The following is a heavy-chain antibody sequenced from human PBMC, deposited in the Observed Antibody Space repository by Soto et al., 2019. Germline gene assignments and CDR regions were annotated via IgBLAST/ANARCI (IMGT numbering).Heavy chain of an antibody. CDR2: IYYSGST. J-gene: IGHJ4*01. V-gene: IGHV4-39*01. D-gene: IGHD5-12*01. Sequence: QLQLQESGPGLVKPSETLSLTCTVSGGSISSSSYYWGWIRQPPGKGLEWIGSIYYSGSTYYNPSLKSRVTISVDTSKNQFSLKLSSVTAAHTAVYYCARTLYSGYDLPFDYWGHGTLVTVSS. CDR3: ARTLYSGYDLPFDY. CDR1: GGSISSSSYY.